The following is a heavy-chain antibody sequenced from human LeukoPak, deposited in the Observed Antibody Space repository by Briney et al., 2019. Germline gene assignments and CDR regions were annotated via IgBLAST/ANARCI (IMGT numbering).Heavy chain of an antibody. CDR1: GYTFTSYG. CDR2: ISAYNGNT. CDR3: ARTDMLYSSGWFDY. Sequence: ASVKVSCKASGYTFTSYGISWVRQAPGQGREWMGWISAYNGNTNYAQKLQGRVTMTTDTSTSTAYMELRSLRSDDTAVYYCARTDMLYSSGWFDYWGQGTLVTVSS. V-gene: IGHV1-18*01. D-gene: IGHD6-19*01. J-gene: IGHJ4*02.